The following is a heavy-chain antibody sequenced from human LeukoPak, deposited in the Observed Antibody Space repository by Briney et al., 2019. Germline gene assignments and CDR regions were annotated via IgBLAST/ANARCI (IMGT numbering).Heavy chain of an antibody. CDR1: GGSINSGGYY. D-gene: IGHD2-2*02. J-gene: IGHJ5*02. Sequence: PSQTLSLTCTVSGGSINSGGYYWSWIRQHPGKGLEWIGYIYYSGSTYYNPSLKSRVTISVDTSKNQFSLKLSSVTAADTAVYYCAREGYCSSTSCYIPWGQGTLVTVSS. CDR2: IYYSGST. CDR3: AREGYCSSTSCYIP. V-gene: IGHV4-31*03.